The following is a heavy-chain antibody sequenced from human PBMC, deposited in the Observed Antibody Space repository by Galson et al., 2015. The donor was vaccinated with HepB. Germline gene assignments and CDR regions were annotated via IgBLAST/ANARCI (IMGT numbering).Heavy chain of an antibody. CDR3: ATNTPAAVMRASGMDV. CDR2: MGSSTNYI. D-gene: IGHD2-2*01. Sequence: SLRLSCAASGSILSSYSMNWVRQAPGKGLEWVSSMGSSTNYIYYADSVKGRFTVSIDNAKNSLFLQMNSLRAEDRAVYYCATNTPAAVMRASGMDVWGQGTAVTVSS. V-gene: IGHV3-21*01. J-gene: IGHJ6*02. CDR1: GSILSSYS.